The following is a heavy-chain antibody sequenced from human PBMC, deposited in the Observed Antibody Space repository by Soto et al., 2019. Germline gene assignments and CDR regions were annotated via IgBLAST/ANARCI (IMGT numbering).Heavy chain of an antibody. D-gene: IGHD6-19*01. J-gene: IGHJ4*02. CDR2: IDNDGSSR. CDR1: GFTFSSNW. V-gene: IGHV3-74*01. Sequence: EVQLVESGGGLVQPGGSLRLSCAASGFTFSSNWMHWVRQGPGTGLVWVSRIDNDGSSRDYADSVKGRLTISRDNAKNTLYVETSSLRAEDTAVYYCATGRGWYSPHYWGQGTLVTVSS. CDR3: ATGRGWYSPHY.